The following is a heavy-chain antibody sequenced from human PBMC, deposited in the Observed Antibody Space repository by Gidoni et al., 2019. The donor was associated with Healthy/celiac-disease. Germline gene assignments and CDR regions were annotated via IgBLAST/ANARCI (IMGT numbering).Heavy chain of an antibody. CDR1: GGSFSGYY. CDR2: INHSGSP. D-gene: IGHD3-16*02. CDR3: ASGPSYRP. J-gene: IGHJ5*02. V-gene: IGHV4-34*01. Sequence: QVQLQQWGAGLLKPSETLSLTGAVYGGSFSGYYWSWIRQPPGKGLEWIGEINHSGSPNYNPSLQRRVTISVDTSKNQFSLKLSSVTAADTAVYYCASGPSYRPWGQRTLVTVSS.